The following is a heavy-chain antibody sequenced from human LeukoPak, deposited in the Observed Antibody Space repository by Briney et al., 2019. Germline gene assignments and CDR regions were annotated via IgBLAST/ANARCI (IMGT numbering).Heavy chain of an antibody. V-gene: IGHV3-74*01. D-gene: IGHD2-8*01. J-gene: IGHJ6*02. CDR2: LNSDGRAT. CDR3: ARGWSYGMDV. CDR1: GFTFSGYW. Sequence: PGGSLGLSCAASGFTFSGYWMHWVRQAPGKGLVWVSRLNSDGRATTYADSVKGRFTISRDNAKNTLYLQMNSLRGEDTAVYYCARGWSYGMDVWGQGTTITVSS.